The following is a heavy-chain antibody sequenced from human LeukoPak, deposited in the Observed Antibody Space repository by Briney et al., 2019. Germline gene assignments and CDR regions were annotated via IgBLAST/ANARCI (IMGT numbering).Heavy chain of an antibody. J-gene: IGHJ4*02. D-gene: IGHD1-26*01. CDR1: GGSISSSSYC. CDR2: IYYSGST. CDR3: ARLDLWNSGSYGGFDY. Sequence: PSETLSLTCTVSGGSISSSSYCWGWIRQPPGKGLEWIGSIYYSGSTYYNPSLKSRVTISVDTSKNQFSLKLSSVTAADTAVYYCARLDLWNSGSYGGFDYWGQGTLVTVSS. V-gene: IGHV4-39*01.